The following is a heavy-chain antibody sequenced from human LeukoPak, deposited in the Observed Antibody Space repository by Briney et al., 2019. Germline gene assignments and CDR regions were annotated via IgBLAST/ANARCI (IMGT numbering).Heavy chain of an antibody. CDR3: AKVSEDYGGNPRLDYFDY. J-gene: IGHJ4*02. CDR2: ISGSGGST. Sequence: GGSLRLSCAASGFTFSSYAMSWVRQAPGKGLEWVSAISGSGGSTYYADSVKGRFTISRDNSKNTLYLQMNSLRAEDTAVYYCAKVSEDYGGNPRLDYFDYWGQGTLVTVSS. D-gene: IGHD4-23*01. CDR1: GFTFSSYA. V-gene: IGHV3-23*01.